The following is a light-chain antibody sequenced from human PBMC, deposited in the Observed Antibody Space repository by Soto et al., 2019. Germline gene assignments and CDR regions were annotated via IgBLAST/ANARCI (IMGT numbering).Light chain of an antibody. CDR2: DAS. V-gene: IGKV1-33*01. CDR3: QPYDNLMYT. J-gene: IGKJ2*01. Sequence: DIQMTQSPSSLSASVGDRVTITCQASHDITNYLNWYQQKPGKAPKLLIYDASYLETGVPSRFSGSGSGTDFTFTISSLQPEDVATYYCQPYDNLMYTFGQGTKLEIK. CDR1: HDITNY.